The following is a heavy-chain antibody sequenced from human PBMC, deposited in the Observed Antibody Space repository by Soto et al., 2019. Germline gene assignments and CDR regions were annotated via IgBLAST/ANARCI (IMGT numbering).Heavy chain of an antibody. Sequence: GGSLRLSCAGSGFSFNSYAMHWVRQAPGKGLEWVAVISDDGGKQYYAGSVRGRFSISRDNSKNTLYLQVKSLRPEDTAVYFCAGEGKDDTNAEYFYYWGQGTLVTVSS. D-gene: IGHD3-9*01. V-gene: IGHV3-30-3*01. CDR1: GFSFNSYA. CDR2: ISDDGGKQ. J-gene: IGHJ1*01. CDR3: AGEGKDDTNAEYFYY.